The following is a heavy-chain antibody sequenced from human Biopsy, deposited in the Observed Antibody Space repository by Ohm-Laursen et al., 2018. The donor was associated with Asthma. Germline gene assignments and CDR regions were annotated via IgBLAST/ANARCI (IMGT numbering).Heavy chain of an antibody. J-gene: IGHJ3*02. CDR1: GFSFNSYG. CDR3: AKERYYDFWSGYPI. CDR2: MSFDGRQT. D-gene: IGHD3-3*01. V-gene: IGHV3-30*18. Sequence: PRLSCSASGFSFNSYGMHWVRQAPGKGLEWVAVMSFDGRQTYYADSVKGRFTISRDNSKNTLYLQMNSLRAEDTAVYYCAKERYYDFWSGYPIWGQGTMVTVSS.